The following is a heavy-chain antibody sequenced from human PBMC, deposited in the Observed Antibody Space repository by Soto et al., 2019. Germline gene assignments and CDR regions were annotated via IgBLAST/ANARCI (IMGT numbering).Heavy chain of an antibody. CDR1: GYSFTSYW. J-gene: IGHJ6*02. Sequence: EVQLVQSGAEVKKPGESLQISCKGSGYSFTSYWIGWVRQMPGKGLEWMGIIYPGDSDTRYSPSFQGQVTISADKSISTAYLQWSSLKASDTAMYYCAIFLRWELPYYYYYYGMDVWGQGTTVTVSS. CDR3: AIFLRWELPYYYYYYGMDV. V-gene: IGHV5-51*01. D-gene: IGHD1-26*01. CDR2: IYPGDSDT.